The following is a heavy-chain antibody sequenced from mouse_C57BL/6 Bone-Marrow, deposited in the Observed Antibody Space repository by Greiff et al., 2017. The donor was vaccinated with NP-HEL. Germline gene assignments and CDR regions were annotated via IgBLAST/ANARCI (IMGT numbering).Heavy chain of an antibody. Sequence: EVKLMESEGGLVQPGSSMKLSCTASGFTFSDYYMAWVRQVPEKGLEWVANINYDGSSTYYLDSLKIRFIISRDNAKNILYLQMRSLKYEDTATYYCARERVFRWYFDVWGTGTTVTVSS. CDR1: GFTFSDYY. V-gene: IGHV5-16*01. CDR3: ARERVFRWYFDV. CDR2: INYDGSST. J-gene: IGHJ1*03.